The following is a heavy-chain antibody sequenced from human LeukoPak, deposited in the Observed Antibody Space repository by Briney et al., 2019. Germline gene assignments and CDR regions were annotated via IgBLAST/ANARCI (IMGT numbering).Heavy chain of an antibody. J-gene: IGHJ4*02. CDR1: GGSFSGYY. CDR3: ARGDSFSGNIAC. CDR2: INHSGST. V-gene: IGHV4-34*01. Sequence: PSETLPLTCAVYGGSFSGYYWSWIRQPPGKGLEWIGEINHSGSTNYNPPLKSRVTISVDTSKNQFSLKLSSVTAADTAVYYCARGDSFSGNIACWGQGTLVTVSS. D-gene: IGHD2-21*01.